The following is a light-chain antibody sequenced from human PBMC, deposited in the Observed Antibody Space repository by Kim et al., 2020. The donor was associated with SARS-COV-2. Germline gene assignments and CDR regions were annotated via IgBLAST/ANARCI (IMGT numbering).Light chain of an antibody. Sequence: GQSITISCTGTRSDVGDYNYIAWYQQHPDKAPKLMIYDVTYRPSGVSTRFSGSKSGNTASLTISGLQAADEADYYCTSYTSANTVVFGGGTQLTVL. CDR3: TSYTSANTVV. CDR1: RSDVGDYNY. V-gene: IGLV2-14*03. J-gene: IGLJ2*01. CDR2: DVT.